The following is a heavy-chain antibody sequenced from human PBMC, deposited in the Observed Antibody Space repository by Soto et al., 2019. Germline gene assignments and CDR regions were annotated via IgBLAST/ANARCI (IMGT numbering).Heavy chain of an antibody. D-gene: IGHD3-3*02. CDR1: GFTFSSYG. V-gene: IGHV3-30*18. J-gene: IGHJ3*02. CDR3: AKFHIFRPPDAFDI. Sequence: GGSLRLSCAASGFTFSSYGMHWVRQAPGKGLEWVAVISYDGSNKYYADSVKGRFTISRDNSKNTLYLQMNSLRAEDTAVYYCAKFHIFRPPDAFDIWGQGTMVTVS. CDR2: ISYDGSNK.